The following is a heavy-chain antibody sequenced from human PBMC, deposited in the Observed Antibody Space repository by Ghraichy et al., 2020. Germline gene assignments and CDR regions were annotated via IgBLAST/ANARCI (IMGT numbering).Heavy chain of an antibody. D-gene: IGHD1-7*01. CDR2: IKSDGVT. J-gene: IGHJ4*02. V-gene: IGHV3-74*03. CDR1: GFTFSSYW. Sequence: GGSLRLFCAASGFTFSSYWMHWVRQAPGKGLVWVSRIKSDGVTMYTDSVKGRFTVSRDIATNTLFLQMDSLTVEDTAVYYCTRDGNYKLDYWGQGTLVSVSS. CDR3: TRDGNYKLDY.